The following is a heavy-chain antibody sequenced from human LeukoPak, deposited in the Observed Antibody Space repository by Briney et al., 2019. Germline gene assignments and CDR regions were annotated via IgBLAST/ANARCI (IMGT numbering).Heavy chain of an antibody. D-gene: IGHD1-1*01. V-gene: IGHV3-7*01. CDR3: AIWTSGNS. CDR1: GFTFNRSR. CDR2: MDPSGSQK. Sequence: PGGSLRLSCTASGFTFNRSRMYWVRQAPRKGLEWVANMDPSGSQKRYVDSVKGRFTISKDNPGTSLYLDMNSLRAEDTAIYYCAIWTSGNSWGQGTLVTVSS. J-gene: IGHJ4*02.